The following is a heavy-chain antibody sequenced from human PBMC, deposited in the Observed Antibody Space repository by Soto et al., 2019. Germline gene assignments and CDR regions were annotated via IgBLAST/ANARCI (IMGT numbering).Heavy chain of an antibody. CDR1: GFTFSSYL. V-gene: IGHV3-7*03. Sequence: GGSLRLSCVASGFTFSSYLMSWVRQAPGKGPEWVANIKEDGIDKYYVDSVKGRFTISRDNVKNSLYLQMNSLRAEDTAVYYCGRGYARCDYWGQGPLITFSS. D-gene: IGHD2-15*01. CDR3: GRGYARCDY. J-gene: IGHJ4*02. CDR2: IKEDGIDK.